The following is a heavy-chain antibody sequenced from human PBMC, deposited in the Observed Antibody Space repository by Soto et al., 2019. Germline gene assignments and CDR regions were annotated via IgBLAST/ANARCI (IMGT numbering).Heavy chain of an antibody. CDR1: GNTFTYRY. CDR3: ASGGAGSGPFTWELPDH. J-gene: IGHJ5*02. D-gene: IGHD1-26*01. V-gene: IGHV1-45*02. CDR2: ITPLSDDV. Sequence: QMQLVQSGADVKKTGSTVTVSCKALGNTFTYRYLHWVRQAPGQALEWMRWITPLSDDVHYAQKFQVRVTITRDRSITTAYMRMGSLGSEDSAMYYCASGGAGSGPFTWELPDHWGQGTLVTVSA.